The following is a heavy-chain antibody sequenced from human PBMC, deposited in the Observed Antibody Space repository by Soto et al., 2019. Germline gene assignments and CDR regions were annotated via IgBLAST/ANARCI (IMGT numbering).Heavy chain of an antibody. V-gene: IGHV1-2*02. CDR3: AREPATAKPEGVDF. D-gene: IGHD1-1*01. J-gene: IGHJ4*02. CDR2: INPNSGGT. CDR1: GYTFSDYY. Sequence: ASVKVSCKASGYTFSDYYIHWVRHAPGQGLEWMGWINPNSGGTKYAPKFQGGVTMTRDTSITTAYMELSRLRSGDTAVYYCAREPATAKPEGVDFWGQGTMVTVYS.